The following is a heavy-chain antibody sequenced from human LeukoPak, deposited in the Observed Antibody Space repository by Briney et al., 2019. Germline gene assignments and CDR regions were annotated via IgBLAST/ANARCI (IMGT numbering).Heavy chain of an antibody. CDR1: GFSFSSYA. V-gene: IGHV3-23*01. Sequence: GGSLRLSCAASGFSFSSYAMSWVRQAPGKGLEWVATITLTGSRTYFPDSAKGRFTLSRDNSKRMLYLQMNSLRAEDTALYYCAKGKAEAYPYIFDKWGQGILVTVSS. J-gene: IGHJ4*02. CDR3: AKGKAEAYPYIFDK. D-gene: IGHD1-1*01. CDR2: ITLTGSRT.